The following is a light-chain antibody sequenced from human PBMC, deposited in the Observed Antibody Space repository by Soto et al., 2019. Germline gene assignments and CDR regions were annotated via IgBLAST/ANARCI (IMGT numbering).Light chain of an antibody. J-gene: IGKJ5*01. CDR3: QQYYSTPIT. CDR1: QTISSH. CDR2: SAS. V-gene: IGKV1-39*01. Sequence: IQMTQSPSSLSASVGGRVTITSRASQTISSHLNWYQQKPGIAPKLLIYSASSLQSGVPSRFSGSGSGTDFTLTISTLQPEDVATYYCQQYYSTPITFGQGTRLEIK.